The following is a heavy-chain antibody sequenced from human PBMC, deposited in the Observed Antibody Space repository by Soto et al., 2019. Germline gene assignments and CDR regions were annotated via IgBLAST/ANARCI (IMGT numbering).Heavy chain of an antibody. Sequence: QVQLVQSGAEVKKPGASVKVSCKASGYTFTSYYMHWVRQAPGQGLEWMGIINPSGGSTSYAQKFQGRVTMARDTSTSTVYMELSSLRSEDTAVYYCAALPLGYCSSTICQDAYYYMVVCGKGTTVTVSS. CDR2: INPSGGST. J-gene: IGHJ6*03. D-gene: IGHD2-2*01. CDR3: AALPLGYCSSTICQDAYYYMVV. CDR1: GYTFTSYY. V-gene: IGHV1-46*03.